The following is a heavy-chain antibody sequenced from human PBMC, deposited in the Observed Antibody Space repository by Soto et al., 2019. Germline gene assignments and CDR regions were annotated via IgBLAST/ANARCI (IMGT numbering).Heavy chain of an antibody. V-gene: IGHV3-23*01. Sequence: EVQLLESGGHLVQPGGSLRLSCAASGFTFSTYAMSWVRQAPGKGLEWVSAMSGTGGGTYYADTVKGRFTISRDNSRNTLYLQMNSLRAEDTAVYYCAKVPTRGYYFDFWGQGTLVTVSS. D-gene: IGHD5-12*01. CDR2: MSGTGGGT. CDR1: GFTFSTYA. J-gene: IGHJ4*02. CDR3: AKVPTRGYYFDF.